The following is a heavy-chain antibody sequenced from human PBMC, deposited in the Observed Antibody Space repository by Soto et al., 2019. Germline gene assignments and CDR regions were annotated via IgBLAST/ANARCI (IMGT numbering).Heavy chain of an antibody. D-gene: IGHD1-1*01. CDR2: INHRGSM. Sequence: PPETLSLTWAYYGWSFSSSLENWLRQPPGKWLEWIGEINHRGSMNYNPSLKSRVNISIDTSREQFSLNLTSVTAADTAIYYCARGGFGSYWNPIDQWGHGYLVNGSA. CDR1: GWSFSSSL. J-gene: IGHJ5*02. CDR3: ARGGFGSYWNPIDQ. V-gene: IGHV4-34*01.